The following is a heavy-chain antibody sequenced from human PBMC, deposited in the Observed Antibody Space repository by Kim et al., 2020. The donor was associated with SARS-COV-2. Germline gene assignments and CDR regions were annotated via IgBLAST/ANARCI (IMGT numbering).Heavy chain of an antibody. V-gene: IGHV6-1*01. Sequence: DLAVTVKSRITINPDTSKNQFSLQLNSVTPEDTAVYYCARDSIYYYYYMDVWGKGTTVTVSS. J-gene: IGHJ6*03. CDR3: ARDSIYYYYYMDV.